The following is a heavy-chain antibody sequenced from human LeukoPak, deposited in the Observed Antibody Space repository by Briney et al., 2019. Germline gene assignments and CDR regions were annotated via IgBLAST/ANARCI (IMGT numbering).Heavy chain of an antibody. CDR1: GYTFTSYY. D-gene: IGHD3-22*01. V-gene: IGHV1-46*01. Sequence: ASVKVSCKASGYTFTSYYMHWVRQAPGQGLEWMGIINPSGGSTSYAQKFQGRVTMTRDTSTSTVYMELSSLRSEDTAVYYCARDHYDSSGYYAHFDYWGQGTLVTVSS. CDR3: ARDHYDSSGYYAHFDY. J-gene: IGHJ4*02. CDR2: INPSGGST.